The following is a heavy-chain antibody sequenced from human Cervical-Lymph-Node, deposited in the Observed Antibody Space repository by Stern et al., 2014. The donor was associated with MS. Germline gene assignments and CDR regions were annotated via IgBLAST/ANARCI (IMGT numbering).Heavy chain of an antibody. J-gene: IGHJ4*02. CDR3: TGSSGWLFDY. V-gene: IGHV3-7*01. Sequence: EVHLVESGGGLVQPGGSLRLSCAASGLTFSNYWMNWVRQAPGKGLEWVANIKQGGSEKNYVDSVKGRFTISRDDAKSSLYLQMNSLRAEDTAVYYCTGSSGWLFDYWGQGTLVTVSS. D-gene: IGHD6-19*01. CDR2: IKQGGSEK. CDR1: GLTFSNYW.